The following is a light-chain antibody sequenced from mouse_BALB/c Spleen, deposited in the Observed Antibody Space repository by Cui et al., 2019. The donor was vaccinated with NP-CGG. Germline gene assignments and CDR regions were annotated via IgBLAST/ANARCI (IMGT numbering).Light chain of an antibody. CDR1: TGAVTTSNY. V-gene: IGLV1*01. CDR3: ALWYSNHWV. Sequence: AVLTHESAPTTSPGETVTLTCRSSTGAVTTSNYANWVQEKPDHLFTGLIGGTKNRVPGVPARFSGSLIGDKAALTITGAQTEDEAIYFCALWYSNHWVFGGGTKLTVL. CDR2: GTK. J-gene: IGLJ1*01.